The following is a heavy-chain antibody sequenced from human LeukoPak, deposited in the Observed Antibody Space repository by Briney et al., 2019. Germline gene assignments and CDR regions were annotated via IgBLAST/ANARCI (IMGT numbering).Heavy chain of an antibody. D-gene: IGHD6-13*01. V-gene: IGHV4-59*01. CDR2: IYYSGST. J-gene: IGHJ4*02. CDR1: GGSISSYY. CDR3: AGHHSSSWYSY. Sequence: PSETLSLTCTVSGGSISSYYWSWIRQPPGKGLEWIGYIYYSGSTNYNPPLKSRVTISVDTSKNQFSLKLSSVTAADTAVYYCAGHHSSSWYSYWGQGTLVTVSS.